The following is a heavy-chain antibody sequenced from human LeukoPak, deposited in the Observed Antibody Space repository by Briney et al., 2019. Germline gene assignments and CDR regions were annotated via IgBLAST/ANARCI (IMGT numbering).Heavy chain of an antibody. CDR1: GVNFSSYW. CDR3: ARDEVAGYFEW. D-gene: IGHD5-12*01. J-gene: IGHJ4*02. CDR2: INREGNGK. V-gene: IGHV3-7*01. Sequence: GGSPILFCSVSGVNFSSYWMSWVRQAPARGLEGVANINREGNGKYCVDSVKRRFTISRDNAKNSLYLQMDSLRAVDTAVYYCARDEVAGYFEWWGQGTLVTVSS.